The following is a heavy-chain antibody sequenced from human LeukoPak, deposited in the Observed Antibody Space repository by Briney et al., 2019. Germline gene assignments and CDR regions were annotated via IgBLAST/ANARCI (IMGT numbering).Heavy chain of an antibody. CDR2: IIPILGIA. J-gene: IGHJ4*02. CDR1: GGIFSSYA. Sequence: SVKVSCKASGGIFSSYAISWVRQAPGQGLEWMGRIIPILGIANYAQKFQGRVTITADKSTSTAYMELSSLRSEDTAVYYCAGSSSGWYGVDYWGQGTLVTVSS. D-gene: IGHD6-19*01. CDR3: AGSSSGWYGVDY. V-gene: IGHV1-69*04.